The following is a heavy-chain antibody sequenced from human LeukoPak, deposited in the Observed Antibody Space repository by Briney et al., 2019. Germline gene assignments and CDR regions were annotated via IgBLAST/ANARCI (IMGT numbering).Heavy chain of an antibody. CDR3: ARTTEGYCRSTSCYGFYYYYYMDV. J-gene: IGHJ6*03. CDR2: IYYSGST. Sequence: SETLSLTCTVSGGSISSTSYYWGWIRQPPGKGLEWIASIYYSGSTYYNPSLKSRVTISVDTSKNQFSLKLTSVTAADTAVYYCARTTEGYCRSTSCYGFYYYYYMDVWGKGTTVTISS. D-gene: IGHD2-2*01. V-gene: IGHV4-39*07. CDR1: GGSISSTSYY.